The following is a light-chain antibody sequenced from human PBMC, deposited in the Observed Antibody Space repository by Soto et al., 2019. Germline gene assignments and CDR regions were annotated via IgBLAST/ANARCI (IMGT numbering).Light chain of an antibody. J-gene: IGKJ2*01. CDR2: AAS. CDR1: QTISSY. Sequence: DIQMTQSPSSLSASLGDRVTITCRASQTISSYLNWYQQKPGKAPKLLIYAASHLQSGVPSRFSGSGSGTEFTLTISSLQSEDLATYYCQQSYSTHTFGQGTKLEI. V-gene: IGKV1-39*01. CDR3: QQSYSTHT.